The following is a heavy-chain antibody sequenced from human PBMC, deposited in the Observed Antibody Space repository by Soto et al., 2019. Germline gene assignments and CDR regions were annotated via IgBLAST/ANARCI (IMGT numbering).Heavy chain of an antibody. D-gene: IGHD3-10*01. Sequence: SETLSLTCTVSGGSISSYYWSWIRQPPGKGLEWIGYIYYSGSTNYNPSLKSRVTISVDTSKNQFSLKLSSVTAADTAVYYCARLSKERTGSGSYYSENYYYYYYMDVWGKGTTVTVSS. CDR3: ARLSKERTGSGSYYSENYYYYYYMDV. V-gene: IGHV4-59*01. CDR1: GGSISSYY. CDR2: IYYSGST. J-gene: IGHJ6*03.